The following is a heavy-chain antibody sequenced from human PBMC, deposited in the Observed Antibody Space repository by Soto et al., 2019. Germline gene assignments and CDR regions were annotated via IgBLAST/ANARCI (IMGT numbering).Heavy chain of an antibody. CDR3: ATSNYFRNGGYLDF. Sequence: PGESLKISCKASGYSFTTYWIGWVRQMPGKSLEWMGIIYPADSDTRYNPSFQGQVTISADKSISTAYLQWSSLQASDTAIYYCATSNYFRNGGYLDFWGQGALVTVSS. J-gene: IGHJ4*02. D-gene: IGHD2-15*01. CDR1: GYSFTTYW. V-gene: IGHV5-51*01. CDR2: IYPADSDT.